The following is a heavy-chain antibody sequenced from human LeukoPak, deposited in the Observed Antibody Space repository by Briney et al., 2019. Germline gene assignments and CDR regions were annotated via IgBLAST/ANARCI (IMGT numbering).Heavy chain of an antibody. V-gene: IGHV3-23*01. Sequence: PGGSLRLSCAASGFTFSSYAMSWVRQPPGKGLEWVSAISATGPYYADSVKGRLTISRDNSRNTVYLQMHSLRAGDTAVYYCAKERDDYNTVFDLWGQGTLVTVSS. D-gene: IGHD3-22*01. CDR2: ISATGP. CDR3: AKERDDYNTVFDL. J-gene: IGHJ4*02. CDR1: GFTFSSYA.